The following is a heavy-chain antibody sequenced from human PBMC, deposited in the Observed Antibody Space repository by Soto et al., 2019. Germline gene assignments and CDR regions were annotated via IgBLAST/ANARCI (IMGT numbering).Heavy chain of an antibody. CDR2: ISYDGSNK. J-gene: IGHJ6*02. CDR1: GFTFSSYG. CDR3: AKDMLPAAPGHYYYGMDV. Sequence: GGSLRLSXAASGFTFSSYGMHWVRQAPGKGLEWVAVISYDGSNKYYADSVKGRFTISRDNSKNTLYLQMNSLRAEDTAVYYCAKDMLPAAPGHYYYGMDVWGQGTTVTVSS. D-gene: IGHD2-2*01. V-gene: IGHV3-30*18.